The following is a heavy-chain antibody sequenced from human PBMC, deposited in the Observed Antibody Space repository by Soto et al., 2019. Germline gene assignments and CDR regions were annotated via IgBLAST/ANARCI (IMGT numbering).Heavy chain of an antibody. D-gene: IGHD6-6*01. CDR3: AIPKYSSSSYYYYCGMDV. V-gene: IGHV1-69*06. Sequence: QVQLVQSGAEVKKPGSSVKVSCKASGGTFSSYAISWVRQAPRQGLEWMGGIIPIFGTANYAQKFQGRATITADKSTSTAYMELSSLGSEDTAVYYCAIPKYSSSSYYYYCGMDVWGQGTTVTVSS. J-gene: IGHJ6*02. CDR2: IIPIFGTA. CDR1: GGTFSSYA.